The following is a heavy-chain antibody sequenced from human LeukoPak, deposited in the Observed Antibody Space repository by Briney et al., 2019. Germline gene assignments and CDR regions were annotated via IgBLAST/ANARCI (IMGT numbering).Heavy chain of an antibody. Sequence: GGSLRLSCAASGFTFSSYSMNWVRQAPGKGLEWVSYISSSSSTIYYADSVKGRFTISRDNAKNSLSLQMNSLSAEDTAVYYCARELGHNWFDPWGQGTLVTVSS. CDR3: ARELGHNWFDP. CDR1: GFTFSSYS. D-gene: IGHD3-3*02. J-gene: IGHJ5*02. V-gene: IGHV3-48*04. CDR2: ISSSSSTI.